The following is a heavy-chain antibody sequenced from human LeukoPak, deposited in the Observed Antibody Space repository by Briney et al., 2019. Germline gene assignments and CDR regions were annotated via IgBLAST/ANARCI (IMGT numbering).Heavy chain of an antibody. D-gene: IGHD3-16*02. J-gene: IGHJ6*03. CDR1: GGSVRSSSYY. V-gene: IGHV4-39*01. CDR2: IYVTGN. Sequence: SETLSLTCTVSGGSVRSSSYYWGCIRQPPGKGLEWIGYIYVTGNRYNPYLQSRVTISVDTFRNQFFLKMSSVTAADTAVYYCARHIGGGIEDMDVWGKGTKVTVSS. CDR3: ARHIGGGIEDMDV.